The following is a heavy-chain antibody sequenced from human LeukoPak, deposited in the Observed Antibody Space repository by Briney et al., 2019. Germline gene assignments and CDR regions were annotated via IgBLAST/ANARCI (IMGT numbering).Heavy chain of an antibody. CDR1: GFTFRTYA. Sequence: PGGSLRLSCAASGFTFRTYAMSWVRQVPGKGLEWVSAIGANSAGTYYADSVKGRFTISRDNSKNTLYLQMNSLRAEDTAVYYCAKGTRVSSGWAQYYYYYYGMDVWGQGTTVTVSS. J-gene: IGHJ6*02. CDR3: AKGTRVSSGWAQYYYYYYGMDV. CDR2: IGANSAGT. D-gene: IGHD6-19*01. V-gene: IGHV3-23*01.